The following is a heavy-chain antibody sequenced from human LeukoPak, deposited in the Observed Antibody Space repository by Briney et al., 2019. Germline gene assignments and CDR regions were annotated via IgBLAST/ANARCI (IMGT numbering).Heavy chain of an antibody. V-gene: IGHV4-59*02. D-gene: IGHD2-21*01. CDR3: AGGAGRWLFDS. J-gene: IGHJ4*02. Sequence: SETLSLTCSISGVSGSFYYYGWIRQPPGKGLEYIGFVSYTESTNYNPSLNSRVSMSLDPSKNHFSLRLSSVTAADTAVYYCAGGAGRWLFDSWGQGTLVAVSS. CDR2: VSYTEST. CDR1: GVSGSFYY.